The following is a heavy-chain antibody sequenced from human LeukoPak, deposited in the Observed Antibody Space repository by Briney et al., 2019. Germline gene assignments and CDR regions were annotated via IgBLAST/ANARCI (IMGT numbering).Heavy chain of an antibody. CDR3: ARRRYNWNAIDY. CDR2: IKTKTDGGTT. Sequence: GSLRLSCAASGFTFSNAWMTWVRQAPGKGLERVGRIKTKTDGGTTDFAAPVKGRFTISRDDSKNTLYLQMNSLRAEDTAVYYCARRRYNWNAIDYWGQGTLVTVSS. V-gene: IGHV3-15*01. CDR1: GFTFSNAW. J-gene: IGHJ4*02. D-gene: IGHD1-20*01.